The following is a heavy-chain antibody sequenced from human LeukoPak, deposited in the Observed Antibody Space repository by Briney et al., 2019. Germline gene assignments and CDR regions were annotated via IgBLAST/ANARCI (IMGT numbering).Heavy chain of an antibody. D-gene: IGHD1-14*01. V-gene: IGHV1-69*10. CDR1: GGTFSSYA. CDR3: AKKGPIRPY. J-gene: IGHJ4*02. Sequence: ASVKVSCKASGGTFSSYAISWVRQAPGQGLEWMGRIIPILGIANYAQKFQGRVTITSDKSTRKAYMELISLRYEDTAVYYSAKKGPIRPYWGQGTLVTVSS. CDR2: IIPILGIA.